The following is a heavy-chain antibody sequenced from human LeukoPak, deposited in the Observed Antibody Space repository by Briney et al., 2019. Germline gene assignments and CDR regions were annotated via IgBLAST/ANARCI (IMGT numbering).Heavy chain of an antibody. CDR2: IYYSGST. D-gene: IGHD3-10*01. V-gene: IGHV4-59*08. CDR3: ARHAFYGPRGNSFDY. Sequence: SETLSLTCTVSGGSMSSYYWSWIRQPPGKGLEWIGYIYYSGSTNYNPSLKSRVTISVDTSKNQFSLKLSSVTAADTAVYYCARHAFYGPRGNSFDYWGQGTLVTVSS. CDR1: GGSMSSYY. J-gene: IGHJ4*02.